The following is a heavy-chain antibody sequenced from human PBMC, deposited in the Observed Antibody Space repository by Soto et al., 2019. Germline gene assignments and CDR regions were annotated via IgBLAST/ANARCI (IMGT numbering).Heavy chain of an antibody. J-gene: IGHJ4*02. V-gene: IGHV3-23*01. Sequence: PGGSLRLSCAASGFTFSSYAMSWVRQAPGKGLEWVSAISGSGGSTYYADSVKGRFTIPRDNSKNTLYLQMNSLRAEDTAVYYCAKALYYDILTGYSPGFDYWGQGTLVTVSS. CDR1: GFTFSSYA. CDR2: ISGSGGST. D-gene: IGHD3-9*01. CDR3: AKALYYDILTGYSPGFDY.